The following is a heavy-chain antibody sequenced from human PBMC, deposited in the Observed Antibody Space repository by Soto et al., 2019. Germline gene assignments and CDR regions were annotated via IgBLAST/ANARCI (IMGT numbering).Heavy chain of an antibody. CDR2: IKSKGGGGTA. V-gene: IGHV3-15*07. J-gene: IGHJ6*02. CDR1: GFSFSPAW. CDR3: IWQQDFYYGRAV. Sequence: EVQLVESGGGLVTPGGSLTLSCAASGFSFSPAWMNWVRQAPGKGLEWVGLIKSKGGGGTADYAAPVKGRFIISRDDSKNTLYLKMNSLKPEDTALYYCIWQQDFYYGRAVWGQGTTVTVSS. D-gene: IGHD6-13*01.